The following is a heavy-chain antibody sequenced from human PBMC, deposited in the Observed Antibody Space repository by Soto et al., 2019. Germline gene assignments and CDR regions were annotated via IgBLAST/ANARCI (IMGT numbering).Heavy chain of an antibody. J-gene: IGHJ3*02. V-gene: IGHV3-30*03. Sequence: PGGSLRLSCAASGFTFSSYGMHWVRQAPGKGLEWVAVISYDGSNKYYADSVKGRFTISRDNSKNTLYLQMNSLRAEDTAVYYCAREGIVGATGARAFDIWGQGTMVTVS. CDR3: AREGIVGATGARAFDI. D-gene: IGHD1-26*01. CDR1: GFTFSSYG. CDR2: ISYDGSNK.